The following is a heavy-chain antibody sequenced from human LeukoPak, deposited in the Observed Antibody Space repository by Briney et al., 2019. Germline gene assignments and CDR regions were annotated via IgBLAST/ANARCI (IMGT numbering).Heavy chain of an antibody. Sequence: SETLSLTCTVSGGSISSGDYYWSWIRQPPGKCLEWIGFIYYSGSTYYNPSLKSRVTISVDTSKNQFSLKLSSVTAADTAVYYCARGKYDFWSGYYSAGFDYWGQGTLVTVSS. D-gene: IGHD3-3*01. J-gene: IGHJ4*02. CDR1: GGSISSGDYY. V-gene: IGHV4-30-4*08. CDR2: IYYSGST. CDR3: ARGKYDFWSGYYSAGFDY.